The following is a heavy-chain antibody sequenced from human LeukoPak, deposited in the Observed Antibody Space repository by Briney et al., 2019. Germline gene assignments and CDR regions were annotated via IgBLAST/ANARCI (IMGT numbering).Heavy chain of an antibody. CDR3: ARAGFSYDSSGYYLGYFDY. Sequence: KTSETLSLTCTVSGGSISSGGYSWSWIRQHPGKGLEWIGYIYYSGSTYYNPSLKSRVTISVDTSKNQFSLKLSSVTAADTAVYYCARAGFSYDSSGYYLGYFDYWGQGTLVTVSS. CDR1: GGSISSGGYS. J-gene: IGHJ4*02. CDR2: IYYSGST. D-gene: IGHD3-22*01. V-gene: IGHV4-31*03.